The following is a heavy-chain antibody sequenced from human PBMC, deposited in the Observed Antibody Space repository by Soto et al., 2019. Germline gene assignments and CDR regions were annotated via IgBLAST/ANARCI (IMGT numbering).Heavy chain of an antibody. J-gene: IGHJ4*02. CDR3: AIADNWNYLFPINY. V-gene: IGHV3-21*01. Sequence: GGSLRLSCAASGFTFSSYSMNWVRQAPGKGLEWVSSISSSSSYIYYADSVKGRFTISRDNAKNSLYLQMNSLRAEDTAVYYCAIADNWNYLFPINYWGQGTLVTVSS. D-gene: IGHD1-7*01. CDR1: GFTFSSYS. CDR2: ISSSSSYI.